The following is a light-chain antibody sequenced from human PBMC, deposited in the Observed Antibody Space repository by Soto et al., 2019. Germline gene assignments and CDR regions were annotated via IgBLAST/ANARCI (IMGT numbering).Light chain of an antibody. CDR3: QQYNNWPPWT. Sequence: EIVMTQSPATLSVSPGERATLSCRASQSVSSNLAWYQQKPGQAPRLLIYGASTRATGIPARFSGSGSGTEFTLTISSLQSADFAVYSCQQYNNWPPWTFGQGTKVDIK. V-gene: IGKV3-15*01. CDR2: GAS. CDR1: QSVSSN. J-gene: IGKJ1*01.